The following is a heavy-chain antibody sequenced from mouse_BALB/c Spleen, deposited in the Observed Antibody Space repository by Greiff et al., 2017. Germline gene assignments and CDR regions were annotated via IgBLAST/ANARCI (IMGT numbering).Heavy chain of an antibody. CDR2: IYPGNGDT. Sequence: LQQPGAELVKPGASVKMSCKASGYTFTSYNMHWVKQTPGQGLEWIGAIYPGNGDTSYNQKFKGKATLTADKSSSTAYMQLSSLTSEDSAVYYCARDDYDGFDDWGQGTALTVSA. V-gene: IGHV1-12*01. CDR3: ARDDYDGFDD. D-gene: IGHD2-4*01. J-gene: IGHJ2*01. CDR1: GYTFTSYN.